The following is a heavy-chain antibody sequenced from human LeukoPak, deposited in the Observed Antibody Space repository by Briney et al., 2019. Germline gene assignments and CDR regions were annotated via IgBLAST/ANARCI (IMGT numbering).Heavy chain of an antibody. Sequence: KPSETLSLTCTVPGGSISSYYWSWLRQPPGKGLEWIGYIYYSGSTNYNPSLMSRVTISGDPSKNQFSLKLTSVTAADTAVYYCARGGHFTNGWYWYFDLWGRGTLVTVSS. CDR1: GGSISSYY. D-gene: IGHD2-8*01. CDR3: ARGGHFTNGWYWYFDL. CDR2: IYYSGST. V-gene: IGHV4-59*01. J-gene: IGHJ2*01.